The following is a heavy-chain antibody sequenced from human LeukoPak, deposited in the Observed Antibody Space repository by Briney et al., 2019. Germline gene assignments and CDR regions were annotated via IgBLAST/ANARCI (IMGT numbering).Heavy chain of an antibody. Sequence: PGRSLRLSCAASGFTFSSYGMHWVRQAPGKGLEWVAVIWYDGSNKYYADSVEGRFTISRDNSKNTLYLQMNSLRAEDTAVYYCARGQTDSSGYAFDYWGQGTLVTVSS. CDR1: GFTFSSYG. D-gene: IGHD3-22*01. V-gene: IGHV3-33*01. J-gene: IGHJ4*02. CDR3: ARGQTDSSGYAFDY. CDR2: IWYDGSNK.